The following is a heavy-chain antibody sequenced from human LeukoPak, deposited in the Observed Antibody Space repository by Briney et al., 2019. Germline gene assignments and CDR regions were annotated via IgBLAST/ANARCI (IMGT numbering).Heavy chain of an antibody. J-gene: IGHJ4*02. CDR1: GGSISSGGYS. V-gene: IGHV4-30-2*01. CDR3: ARARAAAVDY. Sequence: PSETLSLTCAVSGGSISSGGYSWSWIQQPPGKGLEWIGYIYHSGSTYYNPSLKSRVTISVDRSKNQFSLKLSSVTAADTAVYYCARARAAAVDYWGQGTLVTVSS. CDR2: IYHSGST. D-gene: IGHD6-25*01.